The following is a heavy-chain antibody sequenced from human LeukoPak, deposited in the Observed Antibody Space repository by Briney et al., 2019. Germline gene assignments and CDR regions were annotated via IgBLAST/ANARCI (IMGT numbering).Heavy chain of an antibody. CDR2: INPNSGGT. D-gene: IGHD5-24*01. CDR1: GYTFTGYY. J-gene: IGHJ4*02. V-gene: IGHV1-2*02. Sequence: GASVKVSCKASGYTFTGYYMHWVRQAPGQGLEWMGWINPNSGGTSYAQKFQGRVTMTRDTSISTAYMELSRLRSDDTAVYYCAESTEGYTPFDYWGQGTLVTVSS. CDR3: AESTEGYTPFDY.